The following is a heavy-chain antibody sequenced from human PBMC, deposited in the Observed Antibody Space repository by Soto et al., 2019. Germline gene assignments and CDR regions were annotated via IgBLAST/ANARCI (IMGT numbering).Heavy chain of an antibody. D-gene: IGHD2-21*02. Sequence: GSLRLSCAASGFTFNSYAMSWVRQAPGEGLGGVSAPARSGRNTYYADCAKGRFPIPRASAKNTRKRQRNGLRAGETAVYYCVKVSHIVVVTAIGLLDYWGQETLVTVSS. V-gene: IGHV3-23*01. CDR2: PARSGRNT. CDR3: VKVSHIVVVTAIGLLDY. CDR1: GFTFNSYA. J-gene: IGHJ4*02.